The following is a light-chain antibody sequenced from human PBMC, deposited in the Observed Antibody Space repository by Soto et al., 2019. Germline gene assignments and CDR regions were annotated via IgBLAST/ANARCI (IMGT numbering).Light chain of an antibody. CDR1: QSISTY. V-gene: IGKV1-5*03. J-gene: IGKJ1*01. CDR2: KAS. CDR3: KQYNSYRWT. Sequence: DIQMTQSPSTLSASVGDRVTITCRASQSISTYLAWYQQKPGKAPKLLIYKASSLESGVPSRFSGSGSGTEFTLTISSLQPDDFATYYCKQYNSYRWTFGLGTKVE.